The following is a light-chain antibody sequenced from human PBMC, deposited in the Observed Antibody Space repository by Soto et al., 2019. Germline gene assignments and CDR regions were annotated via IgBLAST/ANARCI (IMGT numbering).Light chain of an antibody. CDR3: QQYHSWPA. Sequence: ILLTQSPSSLPVSVGDRVTITCRASQGISSALAWYQQKPGKAPKLLIYDASSLESGVPSRFSGSGSGTDFTLTISSLQPEDFAVYYCQQYHSWPAFGQGTKVDIK. J-gene: IGKJ1*01. CDR1: QGISSA. V-gene: IGKV1-13*02. CDR2: DAS.